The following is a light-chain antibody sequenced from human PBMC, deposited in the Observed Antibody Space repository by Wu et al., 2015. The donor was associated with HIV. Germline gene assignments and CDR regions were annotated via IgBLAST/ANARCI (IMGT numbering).Light chain of an antibody. CDR3: HQYGTSTGT. CDR2: GVS. V-gene: IGKV3-20*01. Sequence: EIVLTQSPVTLSLSPGDRATLSCRASQTIPSNSLGWYQQKPGQAPRLLIYGVSSRVPGIPDRFSGGGSGTDFSLTISRLESEDFAVYYCHQYGTSTGTFGQGTKVEMK. J-gene: IGKJ1*01. CDR1: QTIPSNS.